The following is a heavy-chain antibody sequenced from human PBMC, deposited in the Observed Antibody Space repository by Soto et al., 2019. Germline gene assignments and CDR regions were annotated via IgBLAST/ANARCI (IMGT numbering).Heavy chain of an antibody. V-gene: IGHV3-30*14. Sequence: GGSLRLSCAASGFTFSSYAMHWVRQAPGKGLEWVAVISYDGSNKYYADSVKGRFTISRDNSKNTLYLQMNSLRAEDTAVYYCARDQGFWSGYSVGFGAFDIWGQGTMVTVSS. J-gene: IGHJ3*02. CDR2: ISYDGSNK. CDR3: ARDQGFWSGYSVGFGAFDI. CDR1: GFTFSSYA. D-gene: IGHD3-3*01.